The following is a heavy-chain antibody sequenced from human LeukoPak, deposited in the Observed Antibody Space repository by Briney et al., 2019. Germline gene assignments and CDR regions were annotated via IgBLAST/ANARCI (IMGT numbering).Heavy chain of an antibody. CDR3: ARSRRGYSYLYDY. CDR2: IWYDGTKQ. CDR1: GFTFSTHG. J-gene: IGHJ4*02. Sequence: GGSLRLSCAASGFTFSTHGMHWVRQAPGKGLEWVTFIWYDGTKQFYADSVKGRFTISRDISKSTLYLQMNSLRAEDTAVYYCARSRRGYSYLYDYWGQGTLVTVSS. D-gene: IGHD5-18*01. V-gene: IGHV3-30*02.